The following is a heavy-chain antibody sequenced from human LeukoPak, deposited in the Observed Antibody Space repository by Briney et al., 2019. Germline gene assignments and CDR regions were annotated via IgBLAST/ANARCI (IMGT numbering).Heavy chain of an antibody. CDR1: GYRFTTDY. Sequence: GESLKISCKASGYRFTTDYIGWVRQMPGKGLEWMGIFYPDDSETNYSPSFQGQVSMSVDKSITTAYLQWSSLKASDTATYYCVRQPRVHTPDFWGQGTLVTVSS. CDR3: VRQPRVHTPDF. J-gene: IGHJ4*02. D-gene: IGHD1-1*01. CDR2: FYPDDSET. V-gene: IGHV5-51*01.